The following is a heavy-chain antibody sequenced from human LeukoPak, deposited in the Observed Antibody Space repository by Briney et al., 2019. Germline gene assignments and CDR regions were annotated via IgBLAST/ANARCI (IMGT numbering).Heavy chain of an antibody. Sequence: GGSLRLSCATSGFSFRNYWMSWVRQAPGEGLEWVGNIKQDGSEKFYMDSVKGRFIISRDNARNSLFLQMNGLRAEDTAVYFCARDSPDTLTGFYNLPYYFDHWGQGALVIVSS. J-gene: IGHJ4*02. CDR3: ARDSPDTLTGFYNLPYYFDH. D-gene: IGHD3-9*01. CDR1: GFSFRNYW. CDR2: IKQDGSEK. V-gene: IGHV3-7*01.